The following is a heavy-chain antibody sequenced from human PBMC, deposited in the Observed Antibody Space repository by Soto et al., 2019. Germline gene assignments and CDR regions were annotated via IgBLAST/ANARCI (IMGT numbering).Heavy chain of an antibody. V-gene: IGHV1-2*02. Sequence: QVQLVQSGAEVKKPGASVKVSCKASGYIFTDNYLHWVRQAPGQGLEWMGWINPNIGGTNYAQKLQGRVTMTMDTSISTVYMELSSLKSDDTAVYYCPRGGGGYFDYWGRGTLVTVSS. CDR1: GYIFTDNY. J-gene: IGHJ4*02. CDR2: INPNIGGT. D-gene: IGHD3-10*01. CDR3: PRGGGGYFDY.